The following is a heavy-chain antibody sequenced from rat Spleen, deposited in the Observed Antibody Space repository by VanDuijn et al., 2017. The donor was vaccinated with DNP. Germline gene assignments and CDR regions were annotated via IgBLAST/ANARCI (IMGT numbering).Heavy chain of an antibody. V-gene: IGHV2-34*01. D-gene: IGHD1-11*01. Sequence: QVQLKESGPGLVQPSRTLSLTCTVSGFSLTSYGVSWVRQPSGKGPEWMGRMWYDGDTAYNSVFKSRLSISRDTSKNQVFLKMNSLQTEDTAIYFCARWEGINAYWGQGTLVTVSS. CDR1: GFSLTSYG. CDR2: MWYDGDT. CDR3: ARWEGINAY. J-gene: IGHJ3*01.